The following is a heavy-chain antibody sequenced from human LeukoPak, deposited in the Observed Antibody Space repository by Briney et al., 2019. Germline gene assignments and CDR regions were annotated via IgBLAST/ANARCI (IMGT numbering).Heavy chain of an antibody. CDR3: VRHCCSSPSKRTFDI. V-gene: IGHV4-39*01. Sequence: KSSETLSLTCTVSGDSIRSSDYYWGCIRQSPGKGLEWIGTISDGGSTYYNPSLKSRIIIPVDTSKNQFSLQLSSVTAADTAVYYCVRHCCSSPSKRTFDIWGQGTLVAVSS. CDR1: GDSIRSSDYY. D-gene: IGHD2-15*01. J-gene: IGHJ3*02. CDR2: ISDGGST.